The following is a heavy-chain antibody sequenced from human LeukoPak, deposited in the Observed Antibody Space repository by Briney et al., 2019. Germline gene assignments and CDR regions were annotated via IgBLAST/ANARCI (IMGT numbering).Heavy chain of an antibody. CDR2: IIPILGIA. J-gene: IGHJ4*02. Sequence: SVKVSCKASGGTFSSYAISWVRQAPGQGLEWMGRIIPILGIANYAQKFQGRVTITADKSTSTAYMELSSLRSEDTAVYHCARGGYSLEAFDYWGQGTLVTVSS. CDR1: GGTFSSYA. V-gene: IGHV1-69*04. D-gene: IGHD5-18*01. CDR3: ARGGYSLEAFDY.